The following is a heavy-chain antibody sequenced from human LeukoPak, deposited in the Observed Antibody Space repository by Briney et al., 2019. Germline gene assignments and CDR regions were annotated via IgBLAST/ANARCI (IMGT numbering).Heavy chain of an antibody. D-gene: IGHD2-15*01. CDR3: ARMRGGGIGYHYYMDV. V-gene: IGHV4-34*01. CDR1: GGSFSDYY. CDR2: INPAGST. Sequence: SETLSLTCVVFGGSFSDYYWSWFRQPPGKGLEWIGEINPAGSTNYNPSLKSRLTISIHTSTNQFSLRLSSVTAADTAVYCARMRGGGIGYHYYMDVWDEGTTVIVSS. J-gene: IGHJ6*03.